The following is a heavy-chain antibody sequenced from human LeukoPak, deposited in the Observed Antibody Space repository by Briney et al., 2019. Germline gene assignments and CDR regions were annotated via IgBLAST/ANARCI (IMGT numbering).Heavy chain of an antibody. CDR1: GGSISSYY. D-gene: IGHD2-15*01. J-gene: IGHJ4*02. V-gene: IGHV4-59*01. Sequence: SETLSLTCTVSGGSISSYYWTWIRQPPGKGLEWLGYIYYSGNTNYNSSLKSRVTISIDTSKNQFSLKLSSVTAADTAVYYCARVGSGHFDYWGQGTLVTVSS. CDR3: ARVGSGHFDY. CDR2: IYYSGNT.